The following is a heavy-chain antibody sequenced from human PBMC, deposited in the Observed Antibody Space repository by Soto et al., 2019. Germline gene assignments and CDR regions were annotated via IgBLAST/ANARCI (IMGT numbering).Heavy chain of an antibody. V-gene: IGHV3-49*03. D-gene: IGHD5-18*01. CDR1: GFTFGDYA. Sequence: GGYLRLSCTPSGFTFGDYAMSWFRQAPGKELAWIRFIRSKAYGGTTEYAASVKGRFTISRDDSKSIAYLQMNSLKTEDTSVYYCTRDPSRDGYSLFDYWGQGTLVTAPQ. J-gene: IGHJ4*02. CDR2: IRSKAYGGTT. CDR3: TRDPSRDGYSLFDY.